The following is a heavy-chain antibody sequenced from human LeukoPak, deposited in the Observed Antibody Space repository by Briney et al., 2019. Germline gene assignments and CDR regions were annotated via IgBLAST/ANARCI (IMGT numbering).Heavy chain of an antibody. D-gene: IGHD3-3*01. CDR2: IWYDESNK. Sequence: GGSLRLPCAASGFTFSSYGMHWVRQAPGKVLEGVADIWYDESNKYYADSVKGRFTISRDNSKNTLYLQMNSLRAEDTAVYYCAKGYYDFWSGYYYYYYMDVWGKGTTVTVSS. CDR3: AKGYYDFWSGYYYYYYMDV. CDR1: GFTFSSYG. J-gene: IGHJ6*03. V-gene: IGHV3-33*06.